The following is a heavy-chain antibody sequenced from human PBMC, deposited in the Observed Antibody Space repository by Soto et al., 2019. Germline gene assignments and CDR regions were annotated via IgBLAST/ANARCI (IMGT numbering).Heavy chain of an antibody. D-gene: IGHD3-10*01. J-gene: IGHJ4*02. CDR3: ATDDGFSDY. V-gene: IGHV3-30*03. Sequence: PGGSLRLSRAASGFTFSSYGMHWVRQAPGKGLEWVAVITNNRSNIYYADSVKGRFTVSRDNGKNTLYLQMNSLRAEDTAVYYCATDDGFSDYWGQGTLVTVSS. CDR2: ITNNRSNI. CDR1: GFTFSSYG.